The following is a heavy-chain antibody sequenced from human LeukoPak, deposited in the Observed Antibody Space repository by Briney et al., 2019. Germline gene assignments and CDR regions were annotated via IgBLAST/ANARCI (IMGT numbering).Heavy chain of an antibody. CDR1: GGSFSGYY. CDR3: ARGRDIVVVVAATPAWNYFDY. D-gene: IGHD2-15*01. V-gene: IGHV4-34*01. Sequence: SETLSLTCAVYGGSFSGYYWSWIRQPPGKGLEWIGEINDSGSTNYNPSLKSRVTISVDTSKNQFSLKLSSVTAADTAVYYCARGRDIVVVVAATPAWNYFDYWGQGTLVTVSS. CDR2: INDSGST. J-gene: IGHJ4*02.